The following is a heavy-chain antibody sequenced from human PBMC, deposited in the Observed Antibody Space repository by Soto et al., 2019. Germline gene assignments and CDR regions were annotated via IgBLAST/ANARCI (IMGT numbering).Heavy chain of an antibody. CDR2: IYWDDDK. J-gene: IGHJ3*02. CDR3: AHLSSDYIWGSYRSDAFDI. V-gene: IGHV2-5*02. D-gene: IGHD3-16*02. CDR1: GFSLSPSGMG. Sequence: ESGPTLVNPTQTPTLTRPFSGFSLSPSGMGVGWIRQPPGKALEWLALIYWDDDKRYSPSLKSRLTITKDTSKNQVVLTMTNMEPVDTATYYCAHLSSDYIWGSYRSDAFDIWGQGTMVTVSS.